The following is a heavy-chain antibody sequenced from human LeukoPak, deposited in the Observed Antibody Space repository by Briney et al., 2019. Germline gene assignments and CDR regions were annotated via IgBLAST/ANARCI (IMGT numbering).Heavy chain of an antibody. Sequence: GGSLRLSCAASGFTFSSYSMNWVRQAPGKGLEWVSAISCSSSYIYYADSVKGRFTISRDNAKNSLYLQMNSLRAEDTAVYYCARDVYSSGWTFDYWGQRTLVTVSS. J-gene: IGHJ4*02. CDR1: GFTFSSYS. D-gene: IGHD6-19*01. CDR2: ISCSSSYI. V-gene: IGHV3-21*01. CDR3: ARDVYSSGWTFDY.